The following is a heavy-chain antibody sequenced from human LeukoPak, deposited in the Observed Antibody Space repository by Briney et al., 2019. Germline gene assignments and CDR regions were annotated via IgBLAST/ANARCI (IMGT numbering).Heavy chain of an antibody. V-gene: IGHV3-30*18. CDR3: AKGARGDTVTSIVGLNWFDP. CDR2: ISYDGSHK. J-gene: IGHJ5*02. Sequence: PGGSLRLSCAASGITFSTYAMSWVRQAPGKGLEWVAVISYDGSHKYYADSVKGRFSISRDNSKNTLYLQMNSLRADDTAVYYCAKGARGDTVTSIVGLNWFDPWGQGTLVTVSS. CDR1: GITFSTYA. D-gene: IGHD4-17*01.